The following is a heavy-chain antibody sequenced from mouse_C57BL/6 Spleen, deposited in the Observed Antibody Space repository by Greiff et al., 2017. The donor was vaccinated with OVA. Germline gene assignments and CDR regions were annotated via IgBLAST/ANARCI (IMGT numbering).Heavy chain of an antibody. V-gene: IGHV14-4*01. J-gene: IGHJ3*01. Sequence: EVQLQQSGAELVRPGASVKLSCTASGFNIKDDYMHWVKQRPEQGLEWIGWIDPENGDTEYASKFQGKATITADTSSNTAYLQLSSLTSEDTAVYYCTTPGDPAGFAYWGQGTLVTVSA. D-gene: IGHD3-3*01. CDR3: TTPGDPAGFAY. CDR1: GFNIKDDY. CDR2: IDPENGDT.